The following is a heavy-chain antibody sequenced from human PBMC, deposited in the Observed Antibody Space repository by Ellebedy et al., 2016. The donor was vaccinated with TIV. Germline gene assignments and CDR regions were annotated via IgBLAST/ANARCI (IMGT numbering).Heavy chain of an antibody. V-gene: IGHV1-69*05. CDR1: GGTFSSYA. D-gene: IGHD5-18*01. CDR3: ARAVTGWVDY. CDR2: IIPIFGTA. J-gene: IGHJ4*02. Sequence: SVKVSXXASGGTFSSYAISWVRQAPGQGLEWMGGIIPIFGTANYAQKLQGRVTMTTDTSTSTAYMELRSLRSDDTAVYYCARAVTGWVDYWGQGTLVTVSS.